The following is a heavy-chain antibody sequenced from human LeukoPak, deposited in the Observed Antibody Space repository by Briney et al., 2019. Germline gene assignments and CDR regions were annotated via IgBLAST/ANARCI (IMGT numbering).Heavy chain of an antibody. D-gene: IGHD3-16*01. Sequence: SETLSLTCAVYGGSFSGYYWSWNRQPPGKGLEWIGEINHSGSTNYNPSLKSRVTISVDTSKNQFSLKLSSVTAADTAVYYCARGFYYDYVWGSSSCYYFDYWGQGTLVTVSS. J-gene: IGHJ4*02. CDR2: INHSGST. CDR3: ARGFYYDYVWGSSSCYYFDY. CDR1: GGSFSGYY. V-gene: IGHV4-34*01.